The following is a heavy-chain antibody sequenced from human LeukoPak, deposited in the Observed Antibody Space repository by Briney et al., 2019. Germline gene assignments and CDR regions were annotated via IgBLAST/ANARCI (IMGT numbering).Heavy chain of an antibody. CDR1: GGSISSYY. V-gene: IGHV4-59*01. CDR3: AREVEGYCGGDCNWFDP. CDR2: IYYSGST. D-gene: IGHD2-21*02. J-gene: IGHJ5*02. Sequence: SETLSLTCTVSGGSISSYYWSWIRQPPGKGLEWIGYIYYSGSTNYNPSLKSRVTISVDTSKNQFSLKLRSVTAADTAVYYCAREVEGYCGGDCNWFDPWGQGTLVTISS.